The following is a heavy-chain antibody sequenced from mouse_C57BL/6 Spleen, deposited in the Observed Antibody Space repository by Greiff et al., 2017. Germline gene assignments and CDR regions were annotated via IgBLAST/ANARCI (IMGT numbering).Heavy chain of an antibody. D-gene: IGHD1-1*01. CDR2: ISSGSSPI. J-gene: IGHJ1*03. V-gene: IGHV5-17*01. CDR3: ARMAIYYYGSSYWYFDV. CDR1: GFTFSDYG. Sequence: EVKLVASGGGLVKPGGSLKLSCAASGFTFSDYGMHWVRQAPEKGPEWVAYISSGSSPIYYAATLKGRFTISRANATNTLFLQMTSLRSEDTAMYYCARMAIYYYGSSYWYFDVWGTGTTVTVSS.